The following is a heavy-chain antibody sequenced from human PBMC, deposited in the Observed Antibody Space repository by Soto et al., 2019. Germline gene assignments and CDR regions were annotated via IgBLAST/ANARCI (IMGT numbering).Heavy chain of an antibody. CDR2: VHHSWGS. J-gene: IGHJ6*02. D-gene: IGHD3-10*01. CDR3: ARQGFGPLHGRVDV. Sequence: QVQLQESGPGLVKPSETLSLSCTVSGGSISSYYCSWFRQSPGKRMEWIGYVHHSWGSSYNPSLQGRVDISLDTAKSQFSLQVTSVTATDTAVYYCARQGFGPLHGRVDVWGQGTTVTVSS. V-gene: IGHV4-59*08. CDR1: GGSISSYY.